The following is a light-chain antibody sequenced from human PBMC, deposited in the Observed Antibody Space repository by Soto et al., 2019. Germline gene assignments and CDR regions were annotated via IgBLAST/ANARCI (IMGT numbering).Light chain of an antibody. CDR2: YDD. Sequence: QSVLTQSPSVSEAPRQRVTITCSGSSSNIGDNPVNWYQQLPGKAPKLLIYYDDLLASGVSDRFSGSKSGTSASLAISGFQSEDEGDYYCAAWDDSLDGVVFGGGTKVTVL. V-gene: IGLV1-36*01. J-gene: IGLJ2*01. CDR1: SSNIGDNP. CDR3: AAWDDSLDGVV.